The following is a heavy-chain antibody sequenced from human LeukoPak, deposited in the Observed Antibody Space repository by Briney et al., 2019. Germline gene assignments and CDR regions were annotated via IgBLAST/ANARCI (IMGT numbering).Heavy chain of an antibody. D-gene: IGHD3-10*01. J-gene: IGHJ5*02. CDR1: GFTFSSYA. CDR2: ISGSSTTI. CDR3: ARASSPWFRVERAFDP. Sequence: PGGSLRLSCAASGFTFSSYAMSWIRQAAGKGLEWLAYISGSSTTIYYADSVKGRFTISRDNANNSLYLQMNSLTAEDTAVYYCARASSPWFRVERAFDPWGQGTLVTVSS. V-gene: IGHV3-48*04.